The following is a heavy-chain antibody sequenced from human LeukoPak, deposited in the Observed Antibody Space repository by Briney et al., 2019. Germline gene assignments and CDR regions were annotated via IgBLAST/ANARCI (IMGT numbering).Heavy chain of an antibody. V-gene: IGHV1-46*01. CDR3: ARGDGGNSGPRRAFDY. CDR1: GYTFTSYY. D-gene: IGHD4-23*01. CDR2: INPSGGST. J-gene: IGHJ4*02. Sequence: ASVKVSCKASGYTFTSYYMHWVRQAPGQGLEWMGIINPSGGSTSYAQKFQGRVTMTRDTSTSTVCMELSSLRSEDTAVYYCARGDGGNSGPRRAFDYWGQGTLVTVSS.